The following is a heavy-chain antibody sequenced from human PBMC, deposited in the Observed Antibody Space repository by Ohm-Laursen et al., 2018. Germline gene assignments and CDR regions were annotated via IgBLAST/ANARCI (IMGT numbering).Heavy chain of an antibody. CDR2: IYYNGNP. Sequence: GTLSLTCTVSGGSLRNYYWSWIRQPPGKGLEWIGYIYYNGNPRYNPSLESRVTISVDPSKNQFSLKLNSVTAADMALYYCVLYSSFSVSWGQGTLVTVSS. CDR1: GGSLRNYY. J-gene: IGHJ5*02. CDR3: VLYSSFSVS. D-gene: IGHD6-6*01. V-gene: IGHV4-59*08.